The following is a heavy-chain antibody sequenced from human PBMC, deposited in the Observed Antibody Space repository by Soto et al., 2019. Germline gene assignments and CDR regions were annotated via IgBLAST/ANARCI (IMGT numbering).Heavy chain of an antibody. D-gene: IGHD6-6*01. J-gene: IGHJ5*02. Sequence: EVQLVESGGGLVKPGGSLRLSCAASGFTFSSYSMNWVRQAPGKGLEWVSSISSSSSYIYYADSVKGRFTISRDNAKNSLYLQMNSLRAEDTAVYYCARGTAGPWVELVYNWFDPWGQGTLVTVSS. V-gene: IGHV3-21*01. CDR1: GFTFSSYS. CDR2: ISSSSSYI. CDR3: ARGTAGPWVELVYNWFDP.